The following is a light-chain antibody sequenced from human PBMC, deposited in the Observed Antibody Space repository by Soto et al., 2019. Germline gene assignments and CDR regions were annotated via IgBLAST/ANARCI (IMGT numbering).Light chain of an antibody. CDR2: DAS. CDR1: QSISNY. Sequence: EIVLTQSPGTLSLSPGERATLSCRASQSISNYLAWYQHKPGQAPRLLISDASKRASGVPARFSGSGSWTGFTLTISSLEPTDFAVYYGQQRSQWPPLTFGGGTTVEIK. J-gene: IGKJ4*01. CDR3: QQRSQWPPLT. V-gene: IGKV3-11*01.